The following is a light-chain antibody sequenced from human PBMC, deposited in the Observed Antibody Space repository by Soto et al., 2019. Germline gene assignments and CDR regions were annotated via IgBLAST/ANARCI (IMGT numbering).Light chain of an antibody. J-gene: IGLJ3*02. CDR3: SSYADSISVL. CDR1: RSDVGAYNY. Sequence: QSVLTQPPSASGSPGQSVTISCTGTRSDVGAYNYVSWYQQHPGKAPKLLIYEVTKRPSGVPDRFSGSKSGNTASLNVSGLQAEDEADYYCSSYADSISVLFGGGTQLTVL. V-gene: IGLV2-8*01. CDR2: EVT.